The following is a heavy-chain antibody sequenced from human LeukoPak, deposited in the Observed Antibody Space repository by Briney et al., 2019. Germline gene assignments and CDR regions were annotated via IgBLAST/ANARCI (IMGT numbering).Heavy chain of an antibody. V-gene: IGHV3-74*01. D-gene: IGHD3-10*01. CDR3: ARGGSYYLDY. J-gene: IGHJ4*02. CDR2: INSDGSIT. CDR1: GFTFSNSW. Sequence: GGSLRLSCAASGFTFSNSWVHWVRQAPREALVWVSRINSDGSITNYADSVKGRFTVSRDNAKSTLYLQMNSLRTEDTAIYYCARGGSYYLDYWGQGTLVTVSS.